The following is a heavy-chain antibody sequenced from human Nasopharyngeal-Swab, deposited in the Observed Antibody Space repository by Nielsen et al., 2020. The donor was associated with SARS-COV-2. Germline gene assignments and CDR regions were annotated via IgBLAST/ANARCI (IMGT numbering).Heavy chain of an antibody. CDR1: GFTFSNVW. J-gene: IGHJ4*02. V-gene: IGHV3-15*01. CDR2: LRTKTDGGTT. CDR3: TTAVSELAGGTFDY. D-gene: IGHD3-10*01. Sequence: GGSLRLSCAVSGFTFSNVWMTWVRQAPGKGLEWVGRLRTKTDGGTTDYAAPVKGRFTISRDDSKNTLYLQMKSLKTEDTAVYYCTTAVSELAGGTFDYWGQGTLVTVSS.